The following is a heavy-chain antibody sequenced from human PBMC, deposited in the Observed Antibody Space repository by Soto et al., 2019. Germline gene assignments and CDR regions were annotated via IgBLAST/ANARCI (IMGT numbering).Heavy chain of an antibody. CDR3: ATAPAIIVESSARWQTRIPGDDYMDV. CDR1: GFTFSSYA. Sequence: PGGSLRLSCAASGFTFSSYAMSWVRQAPGKGLEWVSGISGSGGSTYYADSVKGRFTISRDNSKNMLYLQMNSLRAEDTAVYYCATAPAIIVESSARWQTRIPGDDYMDVWGKGTTVTVSS. CDR2: ISGSGGST. V-gene: IGHV3-23*01. J-gene: IGHJ6*03. D-gene: IGHD2-2*01.